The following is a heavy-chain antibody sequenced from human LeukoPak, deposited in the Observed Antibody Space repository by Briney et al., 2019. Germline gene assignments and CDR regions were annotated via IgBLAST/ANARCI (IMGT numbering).Heavy chain of an antibody. Sequence: PGGSLRLSCAASGFTFNNYGMHWVRQAPGKGLEWVSLIRYDGSNKYYADSVKGRFTISRDNSKNTVYLQVSSLRTEDTAVYYCARPSHYGLDTWGQGTLVTVSS. CDR1: GFTFNNYG. V-gene: IGHV3-30*02. J-gene: IGHJ5*02. CDR3: ARPSHYGLDT. CDR2: IRYDGSNK. D-gene: IGHD3-10*01.